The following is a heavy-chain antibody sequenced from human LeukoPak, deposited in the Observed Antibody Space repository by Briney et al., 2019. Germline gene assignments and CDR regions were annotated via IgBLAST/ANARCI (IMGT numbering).Heavy chain of an antibody. CDR2: ISAYNGNT. CDR3: ARDGPRLLWFGELSLDY. Sequence: ASVKVSCKASGYTFTSYGISWVRQAPGQGLEWMGWISAYNGNTDYAQKLQGRVTMTTDTSTSTAYMELRSPRSDDTAVYYCARDGPRLLWFGELSLDYWGQGTLVTVSS. V-gene: IGHV1-18*01. J-gene: IGHJ4*02. D-gene: IGHD3-10*01. CDR1: GYTFTSYG.